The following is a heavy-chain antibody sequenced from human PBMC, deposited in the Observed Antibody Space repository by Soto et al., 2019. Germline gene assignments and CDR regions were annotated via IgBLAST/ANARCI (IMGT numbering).Heavy chain of an antibody. J-gene: IGHJ4*02. Sequence: QVQLVESGGGVVQPGRSLRLSCAASGFTFSNYGMHWIRQAPGKGLEWVAFISYDGSNKYYADSVKGRFTISRDSSKHTLTLQMNSLRAQDSAVYYCARDAYSYGYSLDYWGQGTLVSVSS. CDR3: ARDAYSYGYSLDY. D-gene: IGHD5-18*01. CDR1: GFTFSNYG. V-gene: IGHV3-30-3*01. CDR2: ISYDGSNK.